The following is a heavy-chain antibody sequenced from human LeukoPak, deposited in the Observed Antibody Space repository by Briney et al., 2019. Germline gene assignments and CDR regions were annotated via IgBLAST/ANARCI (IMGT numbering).Heavy chain of an antibody. CDR3: ARYYYDSSSTTPGPPQFDP. J-gene: IGHJ5*02. Sequence: GGSLRLSCAASGFTFSSYAMHWVRQAPGKGLEWVAVISYDGSNKYYADSVKGRFTISRDNSKNTLYLQMNSLRAEDTAVYYCARYYYDSSSTTPGPPQFDPWGQGTLVTVSS. D-gene: IGHD3-22*01. V-gene: IGHV3-30-3*01. CDR1: GFTFSSYA. CDR2: ISYDGSNK.